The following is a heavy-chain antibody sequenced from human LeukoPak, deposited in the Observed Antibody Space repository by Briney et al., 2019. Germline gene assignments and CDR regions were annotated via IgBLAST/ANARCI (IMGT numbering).Heavy chain of an antibody. CDR1: GFTYSSYW. CDR3: ARHSGSQGYAFDI. J-gene: IGHJ3*02. CDR2: IKQDGSQK. D-gene: IGHD1-26*01. Sequence: PGGSLRLSCVGSGFTYSSYWMSWVRQAPGKGLEWVANIKQDGSQKYYVDPVKGRFTISRDNAKNSLYPQMNSLRAEDTAVYYCARHSGSQGYAFDIWGQGTMVTVSS. V-gene: IGHV3-7*01.